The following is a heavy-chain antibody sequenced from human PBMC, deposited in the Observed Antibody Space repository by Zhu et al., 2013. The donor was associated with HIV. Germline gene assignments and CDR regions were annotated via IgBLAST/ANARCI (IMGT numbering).Heavy chain of an antibody. CDR3: ATHDDFWALMDV. Sequence: QAQLVQSGAEVKKPGASVKVSCKSSGYIFTGYYIHWVRQAPGQGLEWMGWINPDSGGTDYAQHFQGRVTMTRDTSISTAYMELNRLTSDDTAVYYCATHDDFWALMDVWGKGTTVIVSS. V-gene: IGHV1-2*02. CDR2: INPDSGGT. D-gene: IGHD3-3*01. CDR1: GYIFTGYY. J-gene: IGHJ6*03.